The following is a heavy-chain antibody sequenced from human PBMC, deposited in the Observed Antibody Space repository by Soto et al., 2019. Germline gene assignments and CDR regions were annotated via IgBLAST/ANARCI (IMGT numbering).Heavy chain of an antibody. CDR3: AKAKDTLASVWFDP. J-gene: IGHJ5*02. Sequence: GASVKVSCKASGYTFTSYYIHWVRQAPGQGLEWMGIINPSTGSASYARMFQGRVAMTKNTLYLQMNSLRAEDTAVYYCAKAKDTLASVWFDPWGQGTLVTVSS. CDR1: GYTFTSYY. V-gene: IGHV1-46*01. D-gene: IGHD2-15*01. CDR2: INPSTGSA.